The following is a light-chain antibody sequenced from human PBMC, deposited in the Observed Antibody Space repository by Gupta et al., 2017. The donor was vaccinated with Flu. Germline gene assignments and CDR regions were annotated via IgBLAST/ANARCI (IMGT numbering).Light chain of an antibody. CDR2: DAS. J-gene: IGKJ4*01. CDR3: KQHGDVPGHA. Sequence: DIQMTQSPSSLSASVGDRVTITCQASQDIANHLHWFKHKPGEAPKLLIYDASNLQTGVPSRFSGSRYGTHCTFTISIRQPEDIATYYCKQHGDVPGHAFGAGTKVEIK. CDR1: QDIANH. V-gene: IGKV1-33*01.